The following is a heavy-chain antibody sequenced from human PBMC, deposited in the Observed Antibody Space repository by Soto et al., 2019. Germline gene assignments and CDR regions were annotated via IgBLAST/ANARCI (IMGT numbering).Heavy chain of an antibody. CDR2: IYYSGNT. Sequence: SETLSLTGTVSGSSTTSGGYYWSWIRQHPGKGLEWIGYIYYSGNTYYNPSLKSRVTISVDTSKNQFSLNLSSVTAADTAVYYCAREGSGLLDYWGQGTLVT. CDR1: GSSTTSGGYY. CDR3: AREGSGLLDY. V-gene: IGHV4-31*03. J-gene: IGHJ4*02.